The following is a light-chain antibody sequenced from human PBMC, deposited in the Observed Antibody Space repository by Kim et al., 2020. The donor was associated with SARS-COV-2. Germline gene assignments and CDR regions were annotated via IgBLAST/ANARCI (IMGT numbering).Light chain of an antibody. J-gene: IGLJ1*01. CDR2: DVS. Sequence: GQSVTISCTGTSRDVGGYNYVSWYQQPPGKAPKLMIYDVSKRPSGVPDRFSGSKSGNTASLTISGLQAEDEADYYCCSYAGSYTYVFGTGTKVTVL. CDR3: CSYAGSYTYV. V-gene: IGLV2-11*01. CDR1: SRDVGGYNY.